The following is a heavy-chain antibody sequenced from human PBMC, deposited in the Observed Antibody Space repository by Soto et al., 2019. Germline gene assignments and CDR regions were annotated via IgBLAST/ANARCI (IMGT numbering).Heavy chain of an antibody. CDR1: GTSISSTYW. D-gene: IGHD3-22*01. J-gene: IGHJ4*02. V-gene: IGHV4-4*02. CDR2: IYHSGTT. CDR3: ARPPSPYDSSGNPPAY. Sequence: SETLSLTCVVSGTSISSTYWWTWVRQAPGKGLEWIGEIYHSGTTNYNPSLKSRVTISVDKSNNQFSLQLSSVTAADTAVYYCARPPSPYDSSGNPPAYGGRGTRAT.